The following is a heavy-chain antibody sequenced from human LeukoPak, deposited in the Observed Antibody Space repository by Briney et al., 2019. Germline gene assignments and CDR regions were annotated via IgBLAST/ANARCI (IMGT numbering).Heavy chain of an antibody. Sequence: GGSLRLSCAASGFTFSSYAMSWVRQAPGKGLEWVANIKQDGSEKYYVDSVKGRFTISRDNAKNSLYLQMNSLRAEDTAVYYCAREPTGVIVVAMVGGEFDYWGQGTLVTVSS. J-gene: IGHJ4*02. V-gene: IGHV3-7*01. CDR1: GFTFSSYA. CDR2: IKQDGSEK. D-gene: IGHD3-22*01. CDR3: AREPTGVIVVAMVGGEFDY.